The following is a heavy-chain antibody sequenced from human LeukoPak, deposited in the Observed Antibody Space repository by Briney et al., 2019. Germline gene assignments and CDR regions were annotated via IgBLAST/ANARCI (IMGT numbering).Heavy chain of an antibody. Sequence: GGSLRLSCAASGFTFSTYWMSWVRQAPGKGLEWVANIKQNGSEKYYVDSVKGRFTISRDNAKNALYLQMNSLRAEDTAMYYCARDSPGNDYWGQGTLVTVSS. V-gene: IGHV3-7*01. CDR2: IKQNGSEK. CDR3: ARDSPGNDY. J-gene: IGHJ4*02. CDR1: GFTFSTYW. D-gene: IGHD4-23*01.